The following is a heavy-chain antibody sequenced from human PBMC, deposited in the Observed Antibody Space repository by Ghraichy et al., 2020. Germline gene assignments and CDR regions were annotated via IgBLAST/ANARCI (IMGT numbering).Heavy chain of an antibody. D-gene: IGHD6-19*01. J-gene: IGHJ6*02. CDR2: INPNSGGT. CDR1: GYNFIDYN. V-gene: IGHV1-2*02. CDR3: ARGSVYYGAGWLDTGAKDSYGMDV. Sequence: APVKVSCKASGYNFIDYNMHWVRQAPGQGLEWMGWINPNSGGTNNAQKFQGRITMTRDTPITTAYMELSRLRFDDTAVYYCARGSVYYGAGWLDTGAKDSYGMDVWGQGTTVTVSS.